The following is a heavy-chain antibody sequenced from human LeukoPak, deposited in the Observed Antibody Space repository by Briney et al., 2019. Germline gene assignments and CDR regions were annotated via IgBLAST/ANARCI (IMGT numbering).Heavy chain of an antibody. Sequence: SVKVSCKASGGTFSSYAISWVRQAPGQGLEWMGGIIPIFGTANYAQKFQGRVTITADEPTSTAYMELSSLRSEDTAVYYCARTPSSGYSSSWFSFDPWGQGTLVTVSS. CDR1: GGTFSSYA. J-gene: IGHJ5*02. V-gene: IGHV1-69*13. CDR2: IIPIFGTA. CDR3: ARTPSSGYSSSWFSFDP. D-gene: IGHD6-13*01.